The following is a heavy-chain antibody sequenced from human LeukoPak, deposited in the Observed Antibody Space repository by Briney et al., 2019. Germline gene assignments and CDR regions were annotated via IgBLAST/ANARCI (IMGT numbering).Heavy chain of an antibody. V-gene: IGHV1-69*04. J-gene: IGHJ6*02. Sequence: SVKVSCKASGGTFSSYAISWVRQAPGQGLEWMGRIIPILGIANYAQKFQGRVTITADKSTSTAYMELSSPRPEDTAVYYCSYGSGSYYYYYGMDVWGQGTTVTVSS. CDR2: IIPILGIA. CDR3: SYGSGSYYYYYGMDV. CDR1: GGTFSSYA. D-gene: IGHD3-10*01.